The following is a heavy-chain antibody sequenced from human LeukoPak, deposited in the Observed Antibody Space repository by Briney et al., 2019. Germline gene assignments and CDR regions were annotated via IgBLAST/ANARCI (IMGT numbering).Heavy chain of an antibody. V-gene: IGHV3-23*01. Sequence: PGGSLRLSCAASGFTFSSYAMSWVRQAPGKGLEWVSAISGSGGSTYYADSVKGRFTISRDNSKSTLYLQMNSLRAEDTAVYYCAKDGNWVYYYGMDVWGQGTTVTVSS. CDR3: AKDGNWVYYYGMDV. CDR1: GFTFSSYA. CDR2: ISGSGGST. D-gene: IGHD4-23*01. J-gene: IGHJ6*02.